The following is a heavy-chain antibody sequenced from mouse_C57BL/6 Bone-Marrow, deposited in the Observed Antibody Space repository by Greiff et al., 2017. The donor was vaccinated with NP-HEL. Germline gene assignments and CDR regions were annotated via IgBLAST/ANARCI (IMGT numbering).Heavy chain of an antibody. J-gene: IGHJ3*01. D-gene: IGHD1-1*01. Sequence: VKLMESGAELARPGASVKLSCKASGYTFTSYGISWVKQRTGQGLEWIGEIYPRSGNTYYNEKFKGKATLTADKSSSTAYMELRSLTSEDSAVYFCAGLDYGSSLAWFAYWGQGTLVTVSA. CDR2: IYPRSGNT. V-gene: IGHV1-81*01. CDR3: AGLDYGSSLAWFAY. CDR1: GYTFTSYG.